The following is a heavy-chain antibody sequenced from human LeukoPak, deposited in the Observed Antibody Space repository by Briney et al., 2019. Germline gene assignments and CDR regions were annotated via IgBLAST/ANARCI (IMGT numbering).Heavy chain of an antibody. CDR1: GGSISSGGDY. D-gene: IGHD6-6*01. Sequence: SETLSLTCAVSGGSISSGGDYWSWIRQHPGKGLEWIGYGYYSGSTYYNPSLKSRLTISLDTSKNQFSLKLSSVTAADTAVYYCARGGVDSSSSGGDYYYYMDVWGKGTTVTVSS. V-gene: IGHV4-31*11. J-gene: IGHJ6*03. CDR2: GYYSGST. CDR3: ARGGVDSSSSGGDYYYYMDV.